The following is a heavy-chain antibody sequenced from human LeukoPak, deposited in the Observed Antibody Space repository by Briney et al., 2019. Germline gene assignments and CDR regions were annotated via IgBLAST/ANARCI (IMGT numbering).Heavy chain of an antibody. J-gene: IGHJ4*02. Sequence: PSETLSLTCTVSGGSISSGDYYWSWIRQPPGKGLKWIGYISYSGNTYYNPSLKSRVAISADTPKNQFSLKLSSVTAADTAVYYCARGLRFLEWLLSPTPYFDYWGQGTLVTVSS. V-gene: IGHV4-30-4*01. CDR2: ISYSGNT. CDR3: ARGLRFLEWLLSPTPYFDY. D-gene: IGHD3-3*01. CDR1: GGSISSGDYY.